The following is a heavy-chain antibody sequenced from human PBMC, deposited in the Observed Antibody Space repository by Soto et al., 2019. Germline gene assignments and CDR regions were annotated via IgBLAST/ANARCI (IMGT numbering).Heavy chain of an antibody. V-gene: IGHV3-23*01. CDR2: ISGGGSGA. J-gene: IGHJ4*02. CDR1: GFTFSDHA. Sequence: EVQLLESGGGLVQPGGSLRLSCTASGFTFSDHAMTWVRQAPGKGLEWLSGISGGGSGAYYADSVKGRFTVSRANSTNTLFLQMASRRVEETAVYYCAIDLWWYTHWGQGTLVTVSS. CDR3: AIDLWWYTH. D-gene: IGHD2-15*01.